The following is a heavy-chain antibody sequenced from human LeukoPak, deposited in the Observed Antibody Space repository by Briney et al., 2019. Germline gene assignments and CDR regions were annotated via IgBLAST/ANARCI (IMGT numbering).Heavy chain of an antibody. Sequence: SETLSLTCTVSGGSITSGDYYWSWIRQPPGKGLEWIGYIYSSGSTFYNPSLKRRVTISVDTSKNQFSLKLTSVTAADTAVYYCARVGYYGSGSYSVEYFDYWGQGTLVTVSS. CDR1: GGSITSGDYY. J-gene: IGHJ4*02. CDR2: IYSSGST. CDR3: ARVGYYGSGSYSVEYFDY. D-gene: IGHD3-10*01. V-gene: IGHV4-30-4*01.